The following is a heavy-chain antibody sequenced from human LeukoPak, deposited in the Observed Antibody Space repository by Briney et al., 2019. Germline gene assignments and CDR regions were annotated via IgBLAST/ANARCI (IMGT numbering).Heavy chain of an antibody. Sequence: SETLSLTCTVSGGSISSYYWSWIRQPPGKGLEWIGYIYYSGSTNYNPSLKSRVTMSVDTSKNQFSLKLSSVAAADTAVYYCARGGVVIATPFYWGQGTLVTVSS. CDR2: IYYSGST. J-gene: IGHJ4*02. D-gene: IGHD2-21*01. V-gene: IGHV4-59*01. CDR3: ARGGVVIATPFY. CDR1: GGSISSYY.